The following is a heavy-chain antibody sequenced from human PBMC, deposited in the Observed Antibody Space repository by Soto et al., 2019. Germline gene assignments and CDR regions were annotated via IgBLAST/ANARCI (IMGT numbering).Heavy chain of an antibody. CDR1: GYTFTSYA. J-gene: IGHJ4*02. CDR2: INAGNGNT. Sequence: QVRLVQSGAEEKKPGASVKVSCKASGYTFTSYAMHWVRKAPGQRLEWMGWINAGNGNTKYSQKLQGRVTFTRDTTARTAYMELRRLSSDDTAVYYCARVSGWYFLAYWGQGTLVTVSS. V-gene: IGHV1-3*05. D-gene: IGHD6-19*01. CDR3: ARVSGWYFLAY.